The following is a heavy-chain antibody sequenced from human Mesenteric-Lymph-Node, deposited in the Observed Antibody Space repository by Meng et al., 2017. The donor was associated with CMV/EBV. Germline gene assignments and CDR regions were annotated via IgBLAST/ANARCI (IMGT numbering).Heavy chain of an antibody. CDR1: GFTFSSYS. D-gene: IGHD2-2*01. CDR2: ISSSSSTI. CDR3: ARAPGLIVVVPAAKTAKDYYYYGMDV. Sequence: SCAASGFTFSSYSMNWVRQAPGKGLEWVSYISSSSSTIYYADSVKGRFTISRDNAKNSLYLQMNSLRAEDTAVYYCARAPGLIVVVPAAKTAKDYYYYGMDVWGQGTTVTVSS. J-gene: IGHJ6*02. V-gene: IGHV3-48*04.